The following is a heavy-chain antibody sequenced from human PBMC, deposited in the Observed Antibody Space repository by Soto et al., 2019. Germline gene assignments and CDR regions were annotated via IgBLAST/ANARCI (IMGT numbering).Heavy chain of an antibody. CDR1: GGSVSSGSYY. D-gene: IGHD3-3*01. Sequence: ASETLSLTCTVSGGSVSSGSYYWSWIRQPPGKGLEWIGYIYYSGSTNYNPSLKSRVTISVDTSKNQFSLKLSSVTAADTAVYYCARNARNPYDFPGSPFDPWGQGTPVTVS. CDR2: IYYSGST. CDR3: ARNARNPYDFPGSPFDP. V-gene: IGHV4-61*01. J-gene: IGHJ5*02.